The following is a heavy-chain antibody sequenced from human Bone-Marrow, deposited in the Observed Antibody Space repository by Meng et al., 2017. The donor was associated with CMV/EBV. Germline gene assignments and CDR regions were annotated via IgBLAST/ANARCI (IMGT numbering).Heavy chain of an antibody. V-gene: IGHV4-61*01. CDR1: GGSISSSSYY. J-gene: IGHJ3*02. D-gene: IGHD4-23*01. CDR3: ARDGADSIYGGNEEPDAFDI. CDR2: IYYSGST. Sequence: SETLSLTCTVSGGSISSSSYYWGWIRQPPGKGLEWIGYIYYSGSTSYNPSLQSRVAISVDTSKNQFSLKLSSVTAADTAVYYCARDGADSIYGGNEEPDAFDIWGQGTMVTVSS.